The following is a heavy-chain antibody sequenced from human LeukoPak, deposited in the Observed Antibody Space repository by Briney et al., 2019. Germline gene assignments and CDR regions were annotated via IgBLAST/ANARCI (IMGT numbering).Heavy chain of an antibody. J-gene: IGHJ4*02. D-gene: IGHD5-12*01. V-gene: IGHV3-23*01. CDR2: ISGSGGRT. CDR3: AKTPGDIVATTRFDY. Sequence: GGSLRLSCAASGFTFSSYAMSWVRQAPGKGLEWVSGISGSGGRTHYADSVKGRFTISRDNSKNTLYLQMNSLRAEDTAVYYCAKTPGDIVATTRFDYWGQGTLVTASS. CDR1: GFTFSSYA.